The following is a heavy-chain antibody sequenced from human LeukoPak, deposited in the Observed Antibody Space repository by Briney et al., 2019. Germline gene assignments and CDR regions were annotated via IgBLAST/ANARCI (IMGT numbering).Heavy chain of an antibody. CDR1: GFTFSSYA. CDR3: AKYGEYCSSTSCRPYYYYGRDV. CDR2: ISGSGGST. J-gene: IGHJ6*04. V-gene: IGHV3-23*01. D-gene: IGHD2-2*01. Sequence: GGSLRLSCAASGFTFSSYAMSWVRQAPGKGLEWVSAISGSGGSTYYADSVKGRFTISRDNSKNTLYLQMNSLRAEDTAVYYCAKYGEYCSSTSCRPYYYYGRDVWGKGTTVTVSS.